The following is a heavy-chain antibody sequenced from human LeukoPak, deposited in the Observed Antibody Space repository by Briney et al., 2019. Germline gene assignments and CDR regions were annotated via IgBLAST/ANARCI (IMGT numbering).Heavy chain of an antibody. CDR3: ARGGSYYGYFDY. Sequence: SETLSLTCTVSGGSISTYYWRWIRQPPGKGLEWIAYVYYSGSTNYNPSLKSRVTISVDTSKNLFSLKLSSVTAADTAVYYCARGGSYYGYFDYWGHGALVTVSS. J-gene: IGHJ4*01. CDR2: VYYSGST. CDR1: GGSISTYY. V-gene: IGHV4-59*01. D-gene: IGHD1-26*01.